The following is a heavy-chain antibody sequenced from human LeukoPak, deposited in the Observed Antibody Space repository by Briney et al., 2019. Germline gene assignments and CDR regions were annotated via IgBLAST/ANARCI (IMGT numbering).Heavy chain of an antibody. CDR3: ARAGFTVFGAVVNYYYSGMDL. CDR2: IIAYNGNT. Sequence: SVEVSCKAAGFTFTNYGISWVRQAPGQGLEWMGWIIAYNGNTNYANKLQDRVTLTTDTSTSTAYMELRSLRSDDTAVYSCARAGFTVFGAVVNYYYSGMDLWGQGTTVTVSS. V-gene: IGHV1-18*01. CDR1: GFTFTNYG. J-gene: IGHJ6*02. D-gene: IGHD3-3*01.